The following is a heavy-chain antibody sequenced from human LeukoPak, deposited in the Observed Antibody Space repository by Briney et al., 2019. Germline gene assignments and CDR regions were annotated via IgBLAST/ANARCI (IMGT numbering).Heavy chain of an antibody. V-gene: IGHV4-39*07. CDR3: ARANLFYYYGMDV. Sequence: SETLSLTCTVSGGSINSRSHYWGWIRQPPGKGLEWIGCIHYSGSAYYNPSLKSRVTMSVDTSKNQFSLKLSSVTAADTAVYYCARANLFYYYGMDVWGQGTTVTVSS. CDR1: GGSINSRSHY. J-gene: IGHJ6*02. CDR2: IHYSGSA.